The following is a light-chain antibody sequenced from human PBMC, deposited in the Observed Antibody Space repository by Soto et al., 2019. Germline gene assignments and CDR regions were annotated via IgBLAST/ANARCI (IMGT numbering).Light chain of an antibody. V-gene: IGKV1-5*03. Sequence: DVPMTQSRSILFAPLGDRVPITCGRSQSIISWLAWYQQKPRKAPNLLIYKASHLENGVPSRFSGSGSGTEFTLTISSLQTCDFATYYCKHYNTYPWTFGKGTKVDIK. CDR3: KHYNTYPWT. CDR2: KAS. CDR1: QSIISW. J-gene: IGKJ1*01.